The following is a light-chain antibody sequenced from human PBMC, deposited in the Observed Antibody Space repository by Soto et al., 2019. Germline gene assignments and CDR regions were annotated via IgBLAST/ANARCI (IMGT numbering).Light chain of an antibody. V-gene: IGLV2-8*01. CDR1: SSDVGGYNY. J-gene: IGLJ2*01. Sequence: QSALTQPPSASGSLGQSVTISCTGTSSDVGGYNYVSWHQQHPGKAPKVIIYDVTKRPPGVPDRFSGSKSGTTASLTVSGLPEDDEADYYRSSFASRSSPVLFGGGTKLTVL. CDR3: SSFASRSSPVL. CDR2: DVT.